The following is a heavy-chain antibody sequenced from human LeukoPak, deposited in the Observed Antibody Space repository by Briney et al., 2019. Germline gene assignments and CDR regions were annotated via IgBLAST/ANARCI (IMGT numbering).Heavy chain of an antibody. CDR1: GFTFSDHY. Sequence: GGSLRLSCAVSGFTFSDHYMDWVRQAPGKGLEWVGRIKSETDGGTTDYAAPVQGRFTISRDDSKNTLYLQLNSLKTGDTAVYYCTTYSSGYTESYWGQGTLVTVSS. D-gene: IGHD5-18*01. CDR2: IKSETDGGTT. CDR3: TTYSSGYTESY. J-gene: IGHJ4*02. V-gene: IGHV3-15*01.